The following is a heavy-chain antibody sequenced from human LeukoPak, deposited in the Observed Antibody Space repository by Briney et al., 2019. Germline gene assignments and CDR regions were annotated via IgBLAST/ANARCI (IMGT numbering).Heavy chain of an antibody. J-gene: IGHJ6*03. CDR2: ISSSSTI. CDR1: GFTFSSYS. CDR3: ARALVAAAPYYMDV. D-gene: IGHD6-13*01. V-gene: IGHV3-48*01. Sequence: GGSLRLSCAASGFTFSSYSMNWVRQAPGKGLEWVSYISSSSTISYADSVKGRFTISRDNAKNSLYLQMNSLRAEDTAVYYCARALVAAAPYYMDVWGKGTTVTVSS.